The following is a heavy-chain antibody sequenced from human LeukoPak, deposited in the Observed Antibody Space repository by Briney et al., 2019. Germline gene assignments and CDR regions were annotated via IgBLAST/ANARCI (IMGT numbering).Heavy chain of an antibody. CDR2: INPNSGGT. V-gene: IGHV1-2*02. CDR1: GYTFSDYY. D-gene: IGHD2-2*01. Sequence: ASMKVSCKASGYTFSDYYMHWVRQAPGQGLEWMGWINPNSGGTNYAQKFQGRVTMTRDTSISTASMELSRLRSDDTAVYYCAREELSGSSTSCCSGLGYWGQGALVTVSS. J-gene: IGHJ4*02. CDR3: AREELSGSSTSCCSGLGY.